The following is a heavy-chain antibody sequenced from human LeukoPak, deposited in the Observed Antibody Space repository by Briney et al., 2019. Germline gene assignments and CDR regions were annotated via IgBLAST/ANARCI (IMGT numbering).Heavy chain of an antibody. J-gene: IGHJ6*02. CDR3: ARGQDYYDSSGPYSYGMDV. D-gene: IGHD3-22*01. V-gene: IGHV3-53*05. CDR1: GFTVSSNY. Sequence: GGSLRLSCAASGFTVSSNYMSWVRQAPGKGLEWVSVIYSGGSTYYADSVKGRFTISRDNSKNTLYLQMNSLRAEDTAVYYCARGQDYYDSSGPYSYGMDVWGQGTTVTVSS. CDR2: IYSGGST.